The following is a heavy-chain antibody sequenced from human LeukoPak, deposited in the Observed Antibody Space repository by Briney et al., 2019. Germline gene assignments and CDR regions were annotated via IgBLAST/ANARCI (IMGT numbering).Heavy chain of an antibody. V-gene: IGHV3-23*01. CDR2: ISGSGGST. J-gene: IGHJ6*02. D-gene: IGHD2-2*01. CDR1: GFTVSNSY. CDR3: ATVYSSSPLRPMDV. Sequence: GGSLRLSCVASGFTVSNSYMSWVRQAPGKGLEWVSAISGSGGSTYYADSVKGRFTISRDNSKNTLYLQMNSLRAEDTAVYYCATVYSSSPLRPMDVWGQGTTVTVSS.